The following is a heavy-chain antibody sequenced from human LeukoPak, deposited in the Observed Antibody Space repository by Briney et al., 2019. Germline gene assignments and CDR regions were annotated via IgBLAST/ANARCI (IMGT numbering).Heavy chain of an antibody. Sequence: GGSLRLSCAASGFTFSNYAMNWVRQAPGKGLEWVSAISGSGSSTYYADSVKGRFTISRDNSKNTLYLQMNSLRAEDTAVYYCAREASGSYLYYYYGMDVWGQGTTVTVSS. CDR2: ISGSGSST. V-gene: IGHV3-23*01. J-gene: IGHJ6*02. CDR3: AREASGSYLYYYYGMDV. D-gene: IGHD1-26*01. CDR1: GFTFSNYA.